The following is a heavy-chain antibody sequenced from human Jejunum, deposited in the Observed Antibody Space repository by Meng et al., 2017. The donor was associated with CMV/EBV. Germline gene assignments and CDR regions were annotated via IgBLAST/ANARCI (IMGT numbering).Heavy chain of an antibody. Sequence: VHLRASAPGLVNPSEPLSLTSTVSGGSISNYYWSWIRQPAGKGLEYIGRIYSSGTTKYNPSLNSRVPMSVDTSKNQFSLKVRSVTAADTAVYLCARHEVVGTAIFDYWGQGTLVTVSS. J-gene: IGHJ4*02. CDR3: ARHEVVGTAIFDY. CDR2: IYSSGTT. CDR1: GGSISNYY. V-gene: IGHV4-4*07. D-gene: IGHD6-19*01.